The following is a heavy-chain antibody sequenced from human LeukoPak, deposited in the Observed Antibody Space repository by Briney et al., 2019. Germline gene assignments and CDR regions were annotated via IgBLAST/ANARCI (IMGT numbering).Heavy chain of an antibody. J-gene: IGHJ4*02. CDR1: GFTFSGYW. D-gene: IGHD3-22*01. CDR3: ARIGITNYHDSSGYFDY. CDR2: IKQDGSDK. V-gene: IGHV3-7*01. Sequence: GGSLRPSCAASGFTFSGYWMSWVRQAPGKGLEWVAHIKQDGSDKYYVDSVKGRFTISRDNAKNSLYLQMNSLRAEDTAVYYCARIGITNYHDSSGYFDYWGQGTLVTVSS.